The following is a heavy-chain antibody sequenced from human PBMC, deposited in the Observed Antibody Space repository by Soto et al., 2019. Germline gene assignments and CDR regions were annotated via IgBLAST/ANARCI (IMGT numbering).Heavy chain of an antibody. CDR3: LRDAFDI. Sequence: GASVKVSCKASGGTFSSYTISWVRQAPGQGLEWMGRIIPILGIANYAQKFQGRVTITRDTSASTAYMELSSLRSEDTAVYYCLRDAFDIWGQGTMVTVSS. J-gene: IGHJ3*02. V-gene: IGHV1-69*02. CDR1: GGTFSSYT. CDR2: IIPILGIA.